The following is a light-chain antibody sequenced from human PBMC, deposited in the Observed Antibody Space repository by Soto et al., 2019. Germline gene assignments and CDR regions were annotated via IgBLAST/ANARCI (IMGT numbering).Light chain of an antibody. V-gene: IGKV3-20*01. CDR3: QQYGSLSWT. CDR2: GAS. CDR1: QSVSSNY. Sequence: DIVLTQSPGTLSLSPGERATLSCRASQSVSSNYLAWYQQKPGQAPRLLIYGASTRATGVPDRFSGSGYGTDFTLTISSLEPEDVAVYHCQQYGSLSWTFGQGTKVEIK. J-gene: IGKJ1*01.